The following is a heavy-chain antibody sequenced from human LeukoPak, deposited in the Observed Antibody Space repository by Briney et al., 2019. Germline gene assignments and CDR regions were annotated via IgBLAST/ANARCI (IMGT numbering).Heavy chain of an antibody. CDR2: IIPIFGTA. D-gene: IGHD2-2*01. CDR3: ARDWELLVPANRYNWFDP. CDR1: GGTFSSYA. J-gene: IGHJ5*02. V-gene: IGHV1-69*05. Sequence: ASVKVSCKASGGTFSSYAISWVRQAPGQGLEWMGGIIPIFGTANYAQKFQGRVTITTDESTSTAYMELSSLRSEDTAVYYCARDWELLVPANRYNWFDPWGQGTLVTVSS.